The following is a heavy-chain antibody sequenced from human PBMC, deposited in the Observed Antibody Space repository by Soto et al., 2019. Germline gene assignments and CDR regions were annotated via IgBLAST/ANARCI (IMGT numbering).Heavy chain of an antibody. D-gene: IGHD1-26*01. Sequence: PGGSPRLSWAASRIRFTTYVMPLGRQEPGKGLEWVAVISHDGSYKYYGDAVKGRFTISRDTSKNAVYLEMNSLRPEDTAVYYCAKGLLAIVGTTLPRDAFNIWGQGTMVTVSS. CDR2: ISHDGSYK. CDR1: RIRFTTYV. V-gene: IGHV3-30*18. CDR3: AKGLLAIVGTTLPRDAFNI. J-gene: IGHJ3*02.